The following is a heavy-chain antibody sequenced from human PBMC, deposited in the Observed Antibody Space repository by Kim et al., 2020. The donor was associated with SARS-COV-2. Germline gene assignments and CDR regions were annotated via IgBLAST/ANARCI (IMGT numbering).Heavy chain of an antibody. V-gene: IGHV4-59*13. D-gene: IGHD3-22*01. J-gene: IGHJ4*01. Sequence: PSETLSLTCTVSGGSISSNYWSWFRQPPGKGLEWIGYIYYIGSTNYNPTLKSRVTISVDTSKNQLSLKLSSVTAADTAVYFCAREYYFDSSGYGSHFDSW. CDR1: GGSISSNY. CDR2: IYYIGST. CDR3: AREYYFDSSGYGSHFDS.